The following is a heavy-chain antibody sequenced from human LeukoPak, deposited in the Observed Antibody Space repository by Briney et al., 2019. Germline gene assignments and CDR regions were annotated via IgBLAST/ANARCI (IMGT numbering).Heavy chain of an antibody. CDR2: IYYSGST. CDR3: ARDSNVEGFDY. Sequence: SETLSLTCTVSGYSISSTYYWGWIRQPPGKGLEWIGSIYYSGSTYYNPSLKSRVTISLDTSKNQFSLKLSSVTAADTAVHYCARDSNVEGFDYWGQGTLVTVSS. D-gene: IGHD4-11*01. V-gene: IGHV4-38-2*02. J-gene: IGHJ4*02. CDR1: GYSISSTYY.